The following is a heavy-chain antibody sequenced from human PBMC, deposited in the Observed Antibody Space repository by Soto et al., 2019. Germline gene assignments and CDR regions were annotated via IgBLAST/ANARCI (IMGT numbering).Heavy chain of an antibody. J-gene: IGHJ5*02. D-gene: IGHD4-17*01. Sequence: GGSLRLSCEASGFTVSSNYMSWVRQAPGKGLEWVSVIYSGGTTYYADSVKGRFTISRDNSKNTLYLEVNSLRAEDTAVYYCARENYGGNSYWFDPWGQGTLVTVSS. CDR3: ARENYGGNSYWFDP. CDR2: IYSGGTT. V-gene: IGHV3-53*01. CDR1: GFTVSSNY.